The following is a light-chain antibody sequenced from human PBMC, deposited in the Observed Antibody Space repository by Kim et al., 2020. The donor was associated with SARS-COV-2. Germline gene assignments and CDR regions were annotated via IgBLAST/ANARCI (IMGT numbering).Light chain of an antibody. V-gene: IGLV2-14*03. CDR3: TSHTSSSLYV. Sequence: GQSITISCTGTSSDVGGYNYVSWYQPHPGKAPKLMIYDVSNRPSGVSNRFSGSKSGNTASLSISGLQAEDEADYYCTSHTSSSLYVFGTGTKVTVL. CDR1: SSDVGGYNY. J-gene: IGLJ1*01. CDR2: DVS.